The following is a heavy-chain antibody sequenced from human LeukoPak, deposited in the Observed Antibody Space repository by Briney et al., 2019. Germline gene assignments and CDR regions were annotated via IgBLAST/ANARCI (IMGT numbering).Heavy chain of an antibody. CDR1: GFTFSSYA. J-gene: IGHJ5*02. D-gene: IGHD3-10*01. CDR3: AKDLRRWFGELNWFDP. V-gene: IGHV3-23*01. Sequence: GGSLRLSCAASGFTFSSYAMSWVRQAPGKGLEWVSAISGSGGSTYYADSVKGRFTISRDNSKNTLYLQTNSLRAEDTAVYYCAKDLRRWFGELNWFDPWGQGTLVTVSS. CDR2: ISGSGGST.